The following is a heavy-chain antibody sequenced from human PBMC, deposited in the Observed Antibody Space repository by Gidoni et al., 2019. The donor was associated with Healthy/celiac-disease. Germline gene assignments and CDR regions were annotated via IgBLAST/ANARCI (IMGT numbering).Heavy chain of an antibody. Sequence: EVQLVESGGGLVQPGRSLRLSCAASGFTFDDYAMHWVRQAPGKGLEWVSGISWNSGSIGYADSVKGRFTISRDNAKNSLYLQMNSLRAEDTALYYCAKDGTATYDFWSGYPYYFDYWGQGTLVTVSS. CDR1: GFTFDDYA. J-gene: IGHJ4*02. V-gene: IGHV3-9*01. CDR2: ISWNSGSI. D-gene: IGHD3-3*01. CDR3: AKDGTATYDFWSGYPYYFDY.